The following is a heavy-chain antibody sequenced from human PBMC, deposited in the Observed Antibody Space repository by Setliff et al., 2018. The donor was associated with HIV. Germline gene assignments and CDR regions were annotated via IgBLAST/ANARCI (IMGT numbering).Heavy chain of an antibody. CDR3: ARDRPSSSWYFNAFDI. Sequence: PSETLSLTCTVSGGSINSGSYYWNWIRQPAGKGLEWIGHIYYSGSTNYNPSLKSRVTISVDTSKNQFSLKLTSVTAADTAVYYCARDRPSSSWYFNAFDIWGQGTMVTVSS. J-gene: IGHJ3*02. D-gene: IGHD6-13*01. CDR1: GGSINSGSYY. CDR2: IYYSGST. V-gene: IGHV4-61*10.